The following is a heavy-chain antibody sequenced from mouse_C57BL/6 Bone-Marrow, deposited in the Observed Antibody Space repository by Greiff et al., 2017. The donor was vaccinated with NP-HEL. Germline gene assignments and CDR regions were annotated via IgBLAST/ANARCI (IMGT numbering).Heavy chain of an antibody. J-gene: IGHJ2*01. D-gene: IGHD2-12*01. CDR3: TTNDGDY. CDR2: IDPENGDT. CDR1: GFNIKDDY. Sequence: VQLQQSGAVLVRPGASVKLSCTASGFNIKDDYMHWVKQRPEQGLEWIGWIDPENGDTEYASKFQGKATITADTSSNTAYLQLSSLTSEDTAVYYCTTNDGDYWGQGTTLTVSS. V-gene: IGHV14-4*01.